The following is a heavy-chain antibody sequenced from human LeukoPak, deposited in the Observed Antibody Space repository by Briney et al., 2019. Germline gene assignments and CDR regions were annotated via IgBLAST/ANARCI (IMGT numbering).Heavy chain of an antibody. CDR1: GYTFTGYY. D-gene: IGHD3-10*01. CDR2: INPNSGGT. Sequence: ASVKVSCKASGYTFTGYYMHWVRQAPGQGLEWMGWINPNSGGTNYAQKFQGRVTMTRDTSISTAYMELSRLRSDDTAVYYCARDYEVPNPSQFGESWFDPWGQGTLVTVSS. J-gene: IGHJ5*02. CDR3: ARDYEVPNPSQFGESWFDP. V-gene: IGHV1-2*02.